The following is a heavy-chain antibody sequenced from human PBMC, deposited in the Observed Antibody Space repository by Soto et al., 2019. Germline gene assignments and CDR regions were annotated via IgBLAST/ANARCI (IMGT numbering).Heavy chain of an antibody. D-gene: IGHD3-22*01. V-gene: IGHV1-18*01. Sequence: ASVKVSCKASGYTFTRYGISWVRQAPGQGLEWMGWISTYNENTNYAQNLKGRVTMTTGTSTSTAYMELTSLTSDDTAVYYCAKEEITMIVVVIGPDVWGQGTTVTVSS. CDR1: GYTFTRYG. CDR2: ISTYNENT. CDR3: AKEEITMIVVVIGPDV. J-gene: IGHJ6*02.